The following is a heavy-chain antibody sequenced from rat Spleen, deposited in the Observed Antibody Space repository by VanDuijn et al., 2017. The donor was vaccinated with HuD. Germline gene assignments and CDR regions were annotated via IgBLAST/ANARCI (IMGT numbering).Heavy chain of an antibody. J-gene: IGHJ2*01. Sequence: EVQLVESGGGLMQPGRSLKLSCAASGFTFSDYYMAWVRQAPKKGLEWVSSISYEGSSTDYGDSVKRRFTNSRDNAKRTLYLQMNSLMFEDTATYYCARRYVYYGLDYWGQGVMVTVSS. D-gene: IGHD1-6*01. CDR1: GFTFSDYY. V-gene: IGHV5-22*01. CDR3: ARRYVYYGLDY. CDR2: ISYEGSST.